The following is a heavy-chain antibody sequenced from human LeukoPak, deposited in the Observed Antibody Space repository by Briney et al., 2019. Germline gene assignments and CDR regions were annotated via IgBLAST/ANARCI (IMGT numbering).Heavy chain of an antibody. Sequence: SETLSLTCAVYGGSFIGFHWNWIRQAPGKGLEWIGDINHSGSTNYNPSLTSRVTISVDPSKNQFSLNLSSVTAADTAVYYCARHDYGDYVWENGFDPWGQGTLVTVSS. CDR2: INHSGST. J-gene: IGHJ5*02. CDR1: GGSFIGFH. CDR3: ARHDYGDYVWENGFDP. D-gene: IGHD4-17*01. V-gene: IGHV4-34*01.